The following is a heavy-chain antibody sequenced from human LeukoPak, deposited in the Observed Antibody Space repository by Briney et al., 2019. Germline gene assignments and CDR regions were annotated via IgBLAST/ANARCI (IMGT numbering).Heavy chain of an antibody. Sequence: GGSLRLSCAASGFTFSSYGMHWVRQAPGKEREWVAVISYDGSNKYYADSVKGRFTISRDNSKNTLYLQMNSLRAEDTAVYYCAKDYADTAMDYYYYYGMDVWGQGTTVTVSS. CDR2: ISYDGSNK. D-gene: IGHD5-18*01. CDR3: AKDYADTAMDYYYYYGMDV. J-gene: IGHJ6*02. CDR1: GFTFSSYG. V-gene: IGHV3-30*18.